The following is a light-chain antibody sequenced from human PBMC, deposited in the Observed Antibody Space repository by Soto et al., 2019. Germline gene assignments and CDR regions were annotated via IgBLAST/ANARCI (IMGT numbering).Light chain of an antibody. CDR2: EVT. CDR1: SSDVGGYKY. Sequence: QSALTQPASVSGSPGQSITISCTGTSSDVGGYKYVSWYQQHPGKAPKLIIYEVTNRPSGVSNRFSGSKSGNTASLTISGLQAEDEADYYCSSYTSSSTELFGGGTKLTVL. J-gene: IGLJ3*02. V-gene: IGLV2-14*01. CDR3: SSYTSSSTEL.